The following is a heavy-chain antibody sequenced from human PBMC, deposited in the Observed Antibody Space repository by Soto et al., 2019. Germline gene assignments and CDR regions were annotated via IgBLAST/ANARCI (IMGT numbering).Heavy chain of an antibody. Sequence: PGGSLRLSCAASGFTFSTYAMNWVRQAPGKGLEWVSRISGSGGNTYYADSVKGRFTISRDNSKNTLYLQMNSLRGEDTAVYYCAKGLGSYYYYAMDVWGQGTTVTVSS. J-gene: IGHJ6*02. CDR3: AKGLGSYYYYAMDV. V-gene: IGHV3-23*01. D-gene: IGHD6-19*01. CDR1: GFTFSTYA. CDR2: ISGSGGNT.